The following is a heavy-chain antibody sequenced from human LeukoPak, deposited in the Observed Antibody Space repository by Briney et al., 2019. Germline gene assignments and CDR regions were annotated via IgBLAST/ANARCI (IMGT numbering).Heavy chain of an antibody. J-gene: IGHJ4*02. CDR2: ILYDGSNK. V-gene: IGHV3-33*01. CDR1: GFTFSSYC. CDR3: ARDLAMTTVTTFRY. D-gene: IGHD4-17*01. Sequence: PGGSLRLSCAASGFTFSSYCIQWVRQAPGKGREWVAVILYDGSNKDYADSVKGRFTISRDNSKNTLYLQMNSLRAEDTAVYYCARDLAMTTVTTFRYWGRGTLVTVSS.